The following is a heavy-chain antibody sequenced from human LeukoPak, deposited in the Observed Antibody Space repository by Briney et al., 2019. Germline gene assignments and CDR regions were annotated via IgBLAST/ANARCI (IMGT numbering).Heavy chain of an antibody. Sequence: GRSLRLSCAASGFTFSSYGMHWVRQAPGKGLEWVAVISYDGSNEYYVDSVKGRFTISRDNSKNTLYLQMNSLRAEDTAVYYCAKLNGDYTYYYYGMDVWGQGTTVTVS. CDR3: AKLNGDYTYYYYGMDV. V-gene: IGHV3-30*18. CDR2: ISYDGSNE. J-gene: IGHJ6*02. CDR1: GFTFSSYG. D-gene: IGHD4-17*01.